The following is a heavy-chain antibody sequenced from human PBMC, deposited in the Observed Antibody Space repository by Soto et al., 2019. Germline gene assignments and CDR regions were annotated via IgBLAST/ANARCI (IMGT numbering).Heavy chain of an antibody. CDR2: MYHTGST. CDR1: GASMSSGVYS. V-gene: IGHV4-30-2*01. J-gene: IGHJ5*02. CDR3: ARDRGTGSFYPT. Sequence: QLQLQESGSGLVKPSQTLSLTCAVSGASMSSGVYSWSWIRQPPGKGLEWIGYMYHTGSTYYNPSLTPRFPISADMSNNLLSLHLTSVTAAHTAVYYCARDRGTGSFYPTWGQGILVTVSS. D-gene: IGHD3-10*01.